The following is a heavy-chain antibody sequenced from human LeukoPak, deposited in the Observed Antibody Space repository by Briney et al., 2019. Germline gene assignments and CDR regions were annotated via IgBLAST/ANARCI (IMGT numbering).Heavy chain of an antibody. CDR3: ARADGYSSGWYGGLVSHYYFDY. J-gene: IGHJ4*02. CDR1: GGSFSGYY. CDR2: INHSGST. Sequence: PSETLSLTCAVYGGSFSGYYWSWIRQPPGKGLEWIGEINHSGSTNYNPSLKSRVTISVDTSKNQFSLKLSSVTAADTAVYYCARADGYSSGWYGGLVSHYYFDYWGQGTLVTVSS. V-gene: IGHV4-34*01. D-gene: IGHD6-19*01.